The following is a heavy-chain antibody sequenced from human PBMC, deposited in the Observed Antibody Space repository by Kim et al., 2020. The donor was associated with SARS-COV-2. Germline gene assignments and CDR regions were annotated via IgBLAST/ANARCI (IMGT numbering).Heavy chain of an antibody. J-gene: IGHJ4*01. V-gene: IGHV4-31*03. CDR3: PSIGFAVDYVYYFD. D-gene: IGHD3-10*02. Sequence: SETLSLTCTVSGGSISSGGYYWSWIRQHPGLGLDWIGFFYYIASTYYTPSLKSRVTISVYTYQNQFSLKLSTVTAADMAVYSCPSIGFAVDYVYYFD. CDR2: FYYIAST. CDR1: GGSISSGGYY.